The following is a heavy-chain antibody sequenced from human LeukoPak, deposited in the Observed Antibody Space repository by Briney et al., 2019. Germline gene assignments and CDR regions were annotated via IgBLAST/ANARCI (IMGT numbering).Heavy chain of an antibody. CDR2: IYYSGST. D-gene: IGHD1-1*01. CDR1: GGSISSYY. J-gene: IGHJ4*02. V-gene: IGHV4-59*01. CDR3: ARLTRRQTGMKTGFDY. Sequence: SETLSLTCTVSGGSISSYYWSWIRQPPGKGLEWIGYIYYSGSTNYNPSLKSRVTISVDTSKNQFSLKLSSVTAADTAVYYCARLTRRQTGMKTGFDYWGQGTLVTVSS.